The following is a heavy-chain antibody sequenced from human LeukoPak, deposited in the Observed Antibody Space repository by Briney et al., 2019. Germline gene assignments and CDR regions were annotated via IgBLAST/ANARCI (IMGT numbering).Heavy chain of an antibody. D-gene: IGHD3-22*01. CDR1: GFTFSSYW. V-gene: IGHV3-23*01. CDR2: ISGSGGST. J-gene: IGHJ4*02. CDR3: AKDLGSGYYDY. Sequence: GGSLRLSCAASGFTFSSYWMNWARQAPGKGLEWVSAISGSGGSTYYADSVKGRFTISRDNSKNTLYLQMNSLRAEDTAVYYCAKDLGSGYYDYWGQGTLVTVSS.